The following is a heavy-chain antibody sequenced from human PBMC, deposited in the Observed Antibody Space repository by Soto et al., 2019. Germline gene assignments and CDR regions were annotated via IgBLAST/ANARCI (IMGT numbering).Heavy chain of an antibody. V-gene: IGHV4-31*03. CDR3: ARDRRPTRALDY. J-gene: IGHJ4*02. CDR1: GGSISSGGYY. CDR2: IYYSGST. Sequence: SETLSLTCTVSGGSISSGGYYWSWIRQHPGKGLEWIGYIYYSGSTYYNPSLKSRVTISVDTSKNQFSLKLSSVTAADTAVYYCARDRRPTRALDYWGQGTLVTVSS.